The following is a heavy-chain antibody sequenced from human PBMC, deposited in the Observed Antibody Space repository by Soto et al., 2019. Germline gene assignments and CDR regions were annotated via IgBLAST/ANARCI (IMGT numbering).Heavy chain of an antibody. Sequence: SETLSLTCTVSGGSISSSSYYRGWIRQPPGKGLEWIGSIYYSGSTYYNPSLKSRITISVDTSKNQFSLKLSSVTAADTAVYYCTVVVLTPAMHYWGHGTLVTSSS. CDR1: GGSISSSSYY. CDR3: TVVVLTPAMHY. D-gene: IGHD3-22*01. V-gene: IGHV4-39*01. CDR2: IYYSGST. J-gene: IGHJ4*01.